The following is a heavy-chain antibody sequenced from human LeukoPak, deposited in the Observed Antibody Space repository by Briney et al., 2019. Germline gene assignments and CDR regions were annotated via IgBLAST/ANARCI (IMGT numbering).Heavy chain of an antibody. V-gene: IGHV3-30*18. D-gene: IGHD3-16*01. CDR2: ISYDGSHK. J-gene: IGHJ4*02. CDR3: AKPPAPSQRGGGARFLTKIYFDK. CDR1: GFTFSSYA. Sequence: GRSLRLSCAASGFTFSSYAMHWVRQAPGKGLEWVALISYDGSHKYFADSVKGRFTITRDNSKNTLYLQMNTLRAEDTAVYYCAKPPAPSQRGGGARFLTKIYFDKWGQGTLVTVSS.